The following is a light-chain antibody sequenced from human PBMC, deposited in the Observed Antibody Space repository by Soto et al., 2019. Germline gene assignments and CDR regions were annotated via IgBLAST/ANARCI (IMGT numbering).Light chain of an antibody. J-gene: IGKJ1*01. V-gene: IGKV3-20*01. CDR3: QQYDSSRK. Sequence: IVLTQSPGTLSLSPGERATLSCRASQSVSSTYLIWYQQKPGQAPRLLIYGASSRATGVPDRFSGGGSGTDFTLTISRLEPEDFAIYYCQQYDSSRKFGQGTKVDIK. CDR2: GAS. CDR1: QSVSSTY.